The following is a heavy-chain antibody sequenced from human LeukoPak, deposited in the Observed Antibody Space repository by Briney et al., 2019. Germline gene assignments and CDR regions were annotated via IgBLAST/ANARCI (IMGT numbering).Heavy chain of an antibody. CDR3: ARGGYSYGYADY. CDR2: IIPIFGTA. J-gene: IGHJ4*02. D-gene: IGHD5-18*01. Sequence: VASVKVSCKASGGTFSSYATSWVRQAPRQGLEWMGGIIPIFGTANYAQKFQGRVTITADESTSTAYMELSSLRSEDTAVYYCARGGYSYGYADYWGQGTLVTVSS. CDR1: GGTFSSYA. V-gene: IGHV1-69*01.